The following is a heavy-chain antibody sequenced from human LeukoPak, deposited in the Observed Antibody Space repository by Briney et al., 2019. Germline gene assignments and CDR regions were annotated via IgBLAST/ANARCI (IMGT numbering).Heavy chain of an antibody. CDR1: EFTFNSYA. CDR3: ARTLIEYSVSSCYFDY. Sequence: GGSLRLSCAASEFTFNSYAMHWVRQPPGKGLEWVAVISYDGSNKKYADSVKGRFTISRDNSKNTLYLQMNSLRAEDTAVYYCARTLIEYSVSSCYFDYWGQGTLVTVSS. D-gene: IGHD6-6*01. J-gene: IGHJ4*02. V-gene: IGHV3-30*04. CDR2: ISYDGSNK.